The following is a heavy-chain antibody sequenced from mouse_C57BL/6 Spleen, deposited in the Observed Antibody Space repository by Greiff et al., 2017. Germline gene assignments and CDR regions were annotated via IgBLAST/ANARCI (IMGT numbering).Heavy chain of an antibody. J-gene: IGHJ1*03. D-gene: IGHD1-1*01. CDR1: GYTFTSYW. CDR3: ARSEAYGSSHWYFDV. CDR2: IHPNSGST. Sequence: VQLQQSGAELVKPGASVKLSCKASGYTFTSYWMHWVKQRPGQGLEWIGMIHPNSGSTNYNEKFKSKATLTVDKSSSTAYMQLSSLTSEDSAVYYVARSEAYGSSHWYFDVWGTGTTVTVSS. V-gene: IGHV1-64*01.